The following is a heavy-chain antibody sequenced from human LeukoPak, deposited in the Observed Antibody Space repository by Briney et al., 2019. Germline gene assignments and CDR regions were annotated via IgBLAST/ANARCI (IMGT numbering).Heavy chain of an antibody. CDR1: GGSISSGDYY. CDR3: ARVMEKPYYDFWSTIPYYYYYMDV. CDR2: IDHSGST. D-gene: IGHD3-3*01. Sequence: SETLSLTCTVSGGSISSGDYYWSWIRQPPGKGLEWIGEIDHSGSTNYNPSLKSRVTISLDTSKNQFSLKLSSVTAADTAVYYCARVMEKPYYDFWSTIPYYYYYMDVWGKGTTVTVSS. J-gene: IGHJ6*03. V-gene: IGHV4-61*08.